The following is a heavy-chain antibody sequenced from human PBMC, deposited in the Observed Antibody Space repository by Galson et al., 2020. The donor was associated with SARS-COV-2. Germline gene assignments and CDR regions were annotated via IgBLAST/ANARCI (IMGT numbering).Heavy chain of an antibody. CDR1: GFTLSSYA. Sequence: GASLKISCAAPGFTLSSYAMSWDRQAPGKGLERASAIYSGGSTYYAHSVKGRFTIPSDNSKNTLYLQMNSLRAEDTAVYYCAKDGDYYNYYDSSGSPSGYMDVWGKGTTVTISS. CDR2: IYSGGST. D-gene: IGHD3-22*01. J-gene: IGHJ6*03. V-gene: IGHV3-23*03. CDR3: AKDGDYYNYYDSSGSPSGYMDV.